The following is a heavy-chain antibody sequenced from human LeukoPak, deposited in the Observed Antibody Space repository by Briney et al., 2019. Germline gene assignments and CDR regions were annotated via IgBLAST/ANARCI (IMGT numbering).Heavy chain of an antibody. CDR2: ISGNGIGT. D-gene: IGHD2-15*01. J-gene: IGHJ4*02. Sequence: SGGSLRLSCAASGFTFSSYGMTWVRQAPGKGLDWVSSISGNGIGTYYADSVKGRFTISRDNSKNTLYLQMHSLRAEDTAVYYRAKVRDSSGINYWGQGTPVTVSS. CDR1: GFTFSSYG. CDR3: AKVRDSSGINY. V-gene: IGHV3-23*01.